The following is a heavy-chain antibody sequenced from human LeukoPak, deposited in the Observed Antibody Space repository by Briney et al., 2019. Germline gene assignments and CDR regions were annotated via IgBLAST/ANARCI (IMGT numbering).Heavy chain of an antibody. CDR2: VYSSGAS. D-gene: IGHD2-8*01. Sequence: GGSLRLSCAASGFTVSSDFTNWFRQAPGKGPEWVSTVYSSGASHYTDSVKDRFTISRDTSKNMLFLQMNNLRAGDTAVYYCATRMGWGQGTLVTVSS. CDR3: ATRMG. V-gene: IGHV3-53*01. J-gene: IGHJ4*02. CDR1: GFTVSSDF.